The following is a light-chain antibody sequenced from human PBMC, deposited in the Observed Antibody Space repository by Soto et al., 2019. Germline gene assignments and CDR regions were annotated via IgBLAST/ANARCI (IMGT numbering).Light chain of an antibody. J-gene: IGKJ5*01. Sequence: DIPMTQSPSSLSASVGDRVTITCRASQGISNYLAWYQQKPGKVPKLLIYAASTLQSGVPSRFSGSGSGTDFTLTISSLQPEDVATYYCQKYNSDPRSITFGQGTRLEIK. CDR1: QGISNY. CDR2: AAS. CDR3: QKYNSDPRSIT. V-gene: IGKV1-27*01.